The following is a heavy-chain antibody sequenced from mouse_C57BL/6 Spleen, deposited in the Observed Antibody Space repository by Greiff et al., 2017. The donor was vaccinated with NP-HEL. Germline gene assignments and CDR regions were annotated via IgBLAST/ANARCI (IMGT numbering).Heavy chain of an antibody. Sequence: VQLQQPGAELVKPGASVKLSCKASGYTFTSYWMHWVKQRPGQGLEWIGMIHPNSGSTNYNEKFKSKATLTVDKSSSTAYMQLSSLTSEDSAVYYCARPNYYGSSLRWYFDVWGTGTTVTVSS. D-gene: IGHD1-1*01. V-gene: IGHV1-64*01. J-gene: IGHJ1*03. CDR3: ARPNYYGSSLRWYFDV. CDR2: IHPNSGST. CDR1: GYTFTSYW.